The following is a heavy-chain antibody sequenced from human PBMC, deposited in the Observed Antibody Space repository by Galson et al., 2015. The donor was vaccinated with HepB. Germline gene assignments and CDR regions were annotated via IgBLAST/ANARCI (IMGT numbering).Heavy chain of an antibody. CDR3: ARDYSNYGFLYYYGMDV. D-gene: IGHD4-11*01. Sequence: SVKVSCKASGGTFSSYAISWVRQAPGQGLEWMGGIIPIFGTANYAQKFQGRVTITADKSTSTAYMELSSLRSEDTAVYYCARDYSNYGFLYYYGMDVWGQGTTVTVSS. CDR1: GGTFSSYA. CDR2: IIPIFGTA. V-gene: IGHV1-69*06. J-gene: IGHJ6*02.